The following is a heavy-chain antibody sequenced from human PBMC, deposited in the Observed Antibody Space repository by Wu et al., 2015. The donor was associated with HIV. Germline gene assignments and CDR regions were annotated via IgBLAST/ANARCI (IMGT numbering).Heavy chain of an antibody. CDR3: ARDGYDEFSLNWFDP. Sequence: QVQLVQSGAEMKKPGASVKVSCKASGYTFTGYYIHWVRQAPGQGLEWMGWINSKTGGTNYAQKYQGRVTMTRDTSISIAYMQLSSLRSDDTAVYYCARDGYDEFSLNWFDPGAREPWSPSPQ. CDR2: INSKTGGT. D-gene: IGHD6-13*01. V-gene: IGHV1-2*02. J-gene: IGHJ5*02. CDR1: GYTFTGYY.